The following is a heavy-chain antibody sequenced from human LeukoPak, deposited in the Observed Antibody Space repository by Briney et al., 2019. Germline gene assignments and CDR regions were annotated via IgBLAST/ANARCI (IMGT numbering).Heavy chain of an antibody. Sequence: PSETLSLTCTVSGGSISGYYWSWIRQPRGKGLEWIAYIYYSGSTNYNHSLKSRVTISVDTSKNQLSLKLSSVTAADTAVYYCARDRGSLGGFDYWGQGTLVTVSS. V-gene: IGHV4-59*01. J-gene: IGHJ4*02. CDR1: GGSISGYY. D-gene: IGHD3-16*01. CDR2: IYYSGST. CDR3: ARDRGSLGGFDY.